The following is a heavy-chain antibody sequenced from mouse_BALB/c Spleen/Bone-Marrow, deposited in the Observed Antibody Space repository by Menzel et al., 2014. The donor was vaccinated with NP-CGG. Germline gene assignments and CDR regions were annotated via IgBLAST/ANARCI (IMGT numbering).Heavy chain of an antibody. Sequence: EVHLVESGGGLVQPKGSLKLSCAASGFTFNTNAMNWVRQAPGKGLERVARIRSKSNNYATYYADSVKDRFTISRDDSQNMLYLQMNNLKTEDTAMYYCVSGSYRFAYWGQGTLVTVSA. CDR3: VSGSYRFAY. CDR2: IRSKSNNYAT. V-gene: IGHV10S3*01. CDR1: GFTFNTNA. D-gene: IGHD1-1*02. J-gene: IGHJ3*01.